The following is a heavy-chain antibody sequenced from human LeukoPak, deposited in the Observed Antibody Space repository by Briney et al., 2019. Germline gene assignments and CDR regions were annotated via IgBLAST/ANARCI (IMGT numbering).Heavy chain of an antibody. CDR2: FYNSGGT. J-gene: IGHJ3*02. CDR1: GASINRYS. V-gene: IGHV4-4*07. CDR3: ASSPSPNNGFNI. D-gene: IGHD6-6*01. Sequence: SETLSLTCTVSGASINRYSWSWIRQPAGKGLEWVGRFYNSGGTTYNPSLKSRVMMSADTSKNQLSLMLTSVTAADTAVYFCASSPSPNNGFNIWGQGTMVAVSS.